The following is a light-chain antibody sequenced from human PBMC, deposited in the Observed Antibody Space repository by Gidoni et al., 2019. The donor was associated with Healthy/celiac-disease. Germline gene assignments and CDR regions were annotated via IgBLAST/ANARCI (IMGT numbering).Light chain of an antibody. V-gene: IGLV2-11*01. CDR1: SSDLGGYNY. CDR2: DVT. Sequence: QSALTQPRSVSGPPGQSVTISCTGTSSDLGGYNYVSWYQQHPGKAPKLMIYDVTNRPSGVPDRFSGSKSGNTASLTISGLQAEDEADYYCCSYAGSYTYVFGTGTKVTVL. CDR3: CSYAGSYTYV. J-gene: IGLJ1*01.